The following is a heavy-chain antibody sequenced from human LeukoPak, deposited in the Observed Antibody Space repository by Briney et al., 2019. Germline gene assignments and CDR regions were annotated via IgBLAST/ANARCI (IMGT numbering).Heavy chain of an antibody. J-gene: IGHJ4*02. CDR2: IYSGGST. D-gene: IGHD2-8*01. CDR3: ARGYCTNAACSLGPTQA. Sequence: GGSLRLSCAASGFTVSSNYMSWVRQAPGKGLEWVSVIYSGGSTYYADSVKGRFTISRDNSKNTLYLQMNSLRAEDTAVYYCARGYCTNAACSLGPTQAWGQGTLVTVSS. CDR1: GFTVSSNY. V-gene: IGHV3-66*01.